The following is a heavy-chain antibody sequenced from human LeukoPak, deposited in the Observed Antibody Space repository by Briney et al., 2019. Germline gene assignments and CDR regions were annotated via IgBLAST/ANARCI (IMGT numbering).Heavy chain of an antibody. D-gene: IGHD6-13*01. V-gene: IGHV1-2*02. CDR3: ARDLSYSSSSGYYFDY. CDR2: INPNSGGT. CDR1: GYTFTGYY. Sequence: ASVKVSCKASGYTFTGYYMHWVRQAPGQGLEWMGWINPNSGGTNYAQKFQGRVTMTRDTSISTAYMELSRLRSDDTAVDYCARDLSYSSSSGYYFDYWGQGTLVTVSS. J-gene: IGHJ4*02.